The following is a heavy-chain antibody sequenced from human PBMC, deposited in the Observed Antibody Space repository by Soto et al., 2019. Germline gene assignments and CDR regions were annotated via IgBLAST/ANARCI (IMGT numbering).Heavy chain of an antibody. CDR3: ARGGIAPAIRVLNWFDP. CDR2: ISAYNGNT. V-gene: IGHV1-18*01. CDR1: GYTFDSCG. J-gene: IGHJ5*02. D-gene: IGHD2-21*02. Sequence: ASVEVCCKACGYTFDSCGGRWVRQAPGQGLEWMGWISAYNGNTNYAQKLQGRITMTTETSTSTAYMELRSLRSDDTAVYYCARGGIAPAIRVLNWFDPWGQGTLVTVSS.